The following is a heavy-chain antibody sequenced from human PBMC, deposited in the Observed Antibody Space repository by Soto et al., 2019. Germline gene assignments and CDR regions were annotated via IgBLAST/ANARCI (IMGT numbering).Heavy chain of an antibody. D-gene: IGHD6-19*01. CDR3: QREGSAPYYSYGMDA. CDR2: INTHNGNT. J-gene: IGHJ6*02. Sequence: QGLEWMGWINTHNGNTNYAQNFQGRVIMTADTSTSTAYMELRSLRSDDTPVYYCQREGSAPYYSYGMDAWGQGTTVTVSS. V-gene: IGHV1-18*01.